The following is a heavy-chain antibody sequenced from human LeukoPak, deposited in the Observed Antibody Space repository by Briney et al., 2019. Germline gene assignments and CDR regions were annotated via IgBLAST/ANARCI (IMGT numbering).Heavy chain of an antibody. V-gene: IGHV3-30*03. Sequence: PGRSLRLSCAASGFTFSSYGMHWVRQAPGKGLEWVAVISYDGSNKYYADSVKGRFTISRDNSKNTLYLQMNSLRAEDTAVYYCHYYDSSGYYYVDDYWGQGTLVTVSS. D-gene: IGHD3-22*01. CDR3: HYYDSSGYYYVDDY. CDR2: ISYDGSNK. J-gene: IGHJ4*02. CDR1: GFTFSSYG.